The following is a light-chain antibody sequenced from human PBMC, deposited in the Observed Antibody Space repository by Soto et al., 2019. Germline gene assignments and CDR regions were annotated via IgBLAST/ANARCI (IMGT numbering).Light chain of an antibody. V-gene: IGLV2-11*01. CDR3: CSYAGRYTYV. J-gene: IGLJ1*01. Sequence: QSALTQPRPVSGSPGQSVTISCTGTRSDVGGYNYVSWYQQPPGKAPKLMIYDVSKRPSGVPDRFSGSKSDNTASLTISGLQAEDEADYYCCSYAGRYTYVFGTGTKLTVL. CDR1: RSDVGGYNY. CDR2: DVS.